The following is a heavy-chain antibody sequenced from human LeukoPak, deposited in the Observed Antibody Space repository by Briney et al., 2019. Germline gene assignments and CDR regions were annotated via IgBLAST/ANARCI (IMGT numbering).Heavy chain of an antibody. CDR3: ARNGGNSDYDY. CDR1: GGSISSSSSIC. Sequence: SETLSLTCAVSGGSISSSSSICWTWVRQPPGEGLEWIGEIYHNGATNYNPSLKSRVTMLLDKSKSQFFLKLNSVTAADTAVYYCARNGGNSDYDYWGQGTLVTVSA. CDR2: IYHNGAT. D-gene: IGHD4-23*01. V-gene: IGHV4-4*02. J-gene: IGHJ4*02.